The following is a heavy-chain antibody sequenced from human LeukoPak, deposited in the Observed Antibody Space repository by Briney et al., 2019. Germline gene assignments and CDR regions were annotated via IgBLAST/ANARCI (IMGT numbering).Heavy chain of an antibody. D-gene: IGHD5-18*01. CDR2: ISSSSSTI. CDR1: GFTFSSYS. Sequence: PGGSLRLSCAASGFTFSSYSMNWVRQAPGKGLEWVSYISSSSSTIYYADSVKGRFTISRDNAKNSLYLQMNSLRAEDTAVYYCARDCGPDSYGYGDFDYWGQGTLVTVSS. J-gene: IGHJ4*02. CDR3: ARDCGPDSYGYGDFDY. V-gene: IGHV3-48*01.